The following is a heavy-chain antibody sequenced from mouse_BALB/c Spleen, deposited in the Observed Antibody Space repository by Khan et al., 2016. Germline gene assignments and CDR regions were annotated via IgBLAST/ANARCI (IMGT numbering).Heavy chain of an antibody. Sequence: VQLQQSGAELVRPGALVKLSCKASGFKIKDYYMHWVKQRPEQGLEWIGWIDPENGDTIYDPKFQGKASLTADTSSNTAYLQLSSLTSEYTAVYYCTRGGDLDYWGQGTSVTVSA. J-gene: IGHJ4*01. CDR2: IDPENGDT. CDR1: GFKIKDYY. D-gene: IGHD3-3*01. V-gene: IGHV14-1*02. CDR3: TRGGDLDY.